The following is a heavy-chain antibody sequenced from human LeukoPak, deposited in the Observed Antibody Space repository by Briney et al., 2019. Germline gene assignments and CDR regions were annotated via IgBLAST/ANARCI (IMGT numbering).Heavy chain of an antibody. J-gene: IGHJ6*02. D-gene: IGHD4-17*01. Sequence: KSSETLSLTCTVSGGSISSYYRSWIRQPPGKGLEWIGYIYYSGSTNYNPSLKSRVTISVDTSKNQFSLKLSSVTAADTAAYYCARVGDYGDYGYYGMDVWGQGTTVTVSS. CDR2: IYYSGST. CDR1: GGSISSYY. CDR3: ARVGDYGDYGYYGMDV. V-gene: IGHV4-59*01.